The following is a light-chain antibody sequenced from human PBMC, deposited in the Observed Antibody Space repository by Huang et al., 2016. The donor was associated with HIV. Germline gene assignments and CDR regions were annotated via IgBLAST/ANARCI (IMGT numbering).Light chain of an antibody. V-gene: IGKV4-1*01. J-gene: IGKJ1*01. CDR3: HQYYDTPWT. Sequence: DIVMTQSPDSLAVSLGERATINCKSSQSVLYSSNNKNYVAWYQQKPGPPPRLLIYWASTRESGVPDRFSGSGSGTDFTLTISSLQAEDVAVYYCHQYYDTPWTFGQGTKVEIK. CDR2: WAS. CDR1: QSVLYSSNNKNY.